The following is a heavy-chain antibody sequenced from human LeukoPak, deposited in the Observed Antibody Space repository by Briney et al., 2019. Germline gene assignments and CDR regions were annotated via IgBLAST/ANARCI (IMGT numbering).Heavy chain of an antibody. CDR1: GGTFSSYA. V-gene: IGHV1-69*05. J-gene: IGHJ4*02. CDR3: ARGGPSSSTSDY. Sequence: SVKVSCKASGGTFSSYAISWVRQAPGQGLEWMGGIIPIFGTANYAQKFQGRVTITTDESTSTAYMELSRLRSEDTAVYYCARGGPSSSTSDYWGQGTLVTVSS. D-gene: IGHD2-2*01. CDR2: IIPIFGTA.